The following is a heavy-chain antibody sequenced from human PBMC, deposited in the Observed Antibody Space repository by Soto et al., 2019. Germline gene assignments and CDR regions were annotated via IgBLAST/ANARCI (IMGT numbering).Heavy chain of an antibody. V-gene: IGHV3-30*18. J-gene: IGHJ4*02. Sequence: QVHLLESGGGVVQPGRSLRLSCTASGFTFSSYGMSWVRQAPGKGLEWMTIISYDGSLKYYADSVKGRFTVSRDNSKNTLYLQMNSLRADDTAVYYCAKEIKPVSSPWDFDYWGQGTLVTVSS. CDR3: AKEIKPVSSPWDFDY. D-gene: IGHD1-26*01. CDR1: GFTFSSYG. CDR2: ISYDGSLK.